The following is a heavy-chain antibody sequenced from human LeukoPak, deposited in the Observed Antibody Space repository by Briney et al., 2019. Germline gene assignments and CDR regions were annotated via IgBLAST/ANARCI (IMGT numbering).Heavy chain of an antibody. J-gene: IGHJ4*02. D-gene: IGHD6-13*01. CDR2: IGDGGGPT. CDR1: GFTFRSYA. V-gene: IGHV3-23*01. CDR3: ARDFSAAGTGRYFDY. Sequence: GGSLRLSCAASGFTFRSYAMNWVRQAPGKGLDWVSVIGDGGGPTYYADSVKGRFTISRDNSKNMLFLQMSSLRAEDTVVYYCARDFSAAGTGRYFDYWGQGTLVTVSS.